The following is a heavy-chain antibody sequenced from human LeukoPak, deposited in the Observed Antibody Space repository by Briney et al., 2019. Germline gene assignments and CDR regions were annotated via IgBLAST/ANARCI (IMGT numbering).Heavy chain of an antibody. J-gene: IGHJ5*02. D-gene: IGHD3-9*01. V-gene: IGHV3-33*01. CDR2: IWYDGSNK. CDR3: ARGRVLRYSFTRFDP. Sequence: GGSLRLSCAASGFTFSSYGMHWVRQAPGKGLEWVAVIWYDGSNKYYADSVKGRFTISRDNSKNTLYLQMNSLRAEDMAVYYCARGRVLRYSFTRFDPWGQGTLVTVSS. CDR1: GFTFSSYG.